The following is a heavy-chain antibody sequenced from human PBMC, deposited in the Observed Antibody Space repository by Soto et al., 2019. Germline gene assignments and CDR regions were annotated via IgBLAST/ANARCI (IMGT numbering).Heavy chain of an antibody. V-gene: IGHV4-30-2*01. D-gene: IGHD3-10*01. CDR2: IYHSGST. CDR1: GGSISSGGYS. J-gene: IGHJ4*02. CDR3: ARVRGDTDY. Sequence: TLSLTCAVSGGSISSGGYSWSWIRQPPGKGLEWIGYIYHSGSTYYNPSLKSRVTISVDRSKNQFSLKLSSVTAADTAVYCCARVRGDTDYWGQGTLVTVSS.